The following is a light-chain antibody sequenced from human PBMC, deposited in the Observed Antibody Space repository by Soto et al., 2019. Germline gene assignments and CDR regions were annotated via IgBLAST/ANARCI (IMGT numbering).Light chain of an antibody. V-gene: IGKV1-5*03. CDR1: QTISSW. CDR2: KAS. CDR3: QQYGSSPRT. J-gene: IGKJ1*01. Sequence: VRVPQSPSTVSASVGDRVTITWRASQTISSWLAWYQQKPGKAPKLLIYKASTLKSGVPSRFSGSGSGTEFTLAISRVEPEDFAVYCCQQYGSSPRTFGQGTKVDIK.